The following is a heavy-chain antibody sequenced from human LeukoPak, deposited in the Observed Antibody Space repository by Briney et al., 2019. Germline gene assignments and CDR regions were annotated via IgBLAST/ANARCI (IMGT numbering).Heavy chain of an antibody. Sequence: PGGSLRLSCAASGFTFSNAWMSWVRQAPGKGLEWVGRIKSNVNGGTIDYAPPVKGRFIISRDDSKDTLYLHMSSLKIEDTAVYYCTTWDYVDYWGQGTVVTVSS. CDR1: GFTFSNAW. CDR3: TTWDYVDY. J-gene: IGHJ4*02. D-gene: IGHD1-26*01. V-gene: IGHV3-15*01. CDR2: IKSNVNGGTI.